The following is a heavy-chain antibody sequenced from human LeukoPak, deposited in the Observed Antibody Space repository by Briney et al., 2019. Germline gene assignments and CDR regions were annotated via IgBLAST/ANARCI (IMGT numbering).Heavy chain of an antibody. V-gene: IGHV4-39*07. Sequence: SETLSLTCTVSGGSISSSSYYWGWIRQPPGKGLEWIGSIYYSGSTYYNPSLKSRVTISVDTSKNQFSLKLSSVTAADTAVYYCAYLVGYSYGPLYYFDYWGQGTLVTVSS. CDR1: GGSISSSSYY. CDR3: AYLVGYSYGPLYYFDY. J-gene: IGHJ4*02. CDR2: IYYSGST. D-gene: IGHD5-18*01.